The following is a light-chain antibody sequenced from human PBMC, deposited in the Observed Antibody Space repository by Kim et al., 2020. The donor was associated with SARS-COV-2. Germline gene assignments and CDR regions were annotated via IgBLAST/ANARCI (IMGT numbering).Light chain of an antibody. J-gene: IGKJ5*01. Sequence: EIVLTQSPATLSLSPGERATLSCRASQSVSSYLAWYQQKPGQAPRLLIYDASNRATGIPARFSGRGSGTDFTLTISSLEPEDSAVYYCQHGSSWPPFGQGTRLEIK. CDR1: QSVSSY. CDR2: DAS. V-gene: IGKV3-11*01. CDR3: QHGSSWPP.